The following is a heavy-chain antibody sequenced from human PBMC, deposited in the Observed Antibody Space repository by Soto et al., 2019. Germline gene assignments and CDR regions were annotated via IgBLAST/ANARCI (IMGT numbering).Heavy chain of an antibody. V-gene: IGHV3-48*03. Sequence: PGGSLRLSCAASGFTFSSYEMNWVRQAPGKGLEWVSYISSSGSTIYYADSVKGRFTISRDNAKNSLYLQMNSLRAEDTAVYYCASCVRGYSYGQACYFDYWGQGTLVTGSS. CDR2: ISSSGSTI. D-gene: IGHD5-18*01. CDR3: ASCVRGYSYGQACYFDY. J-gene: IGHJ4*02. CDR1: GFTFSSYE.